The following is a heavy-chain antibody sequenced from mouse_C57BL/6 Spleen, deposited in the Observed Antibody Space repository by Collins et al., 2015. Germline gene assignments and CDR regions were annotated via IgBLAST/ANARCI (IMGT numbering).Heavy chain of an antibody. V-gene: IGHV5-9-1*01. Sequence: EVMLVESGGGLVKPGGSLKLSCAASGFTFSSYAMSWVRQTPEKRLEWVATISSGGSYTYYPDSVKGRFTISRDNAKNTLYLQMSSLRSEDTAMYYCAREGYYGTHAMDYWGQGTSVTVSS. CDR2: ISSGGSYT. CDR1: GFTFSSYA. D-gene: IGHD1-1*01. CDR3: AREGYYGTHAMDY. J-gene: IGHJ4*01.